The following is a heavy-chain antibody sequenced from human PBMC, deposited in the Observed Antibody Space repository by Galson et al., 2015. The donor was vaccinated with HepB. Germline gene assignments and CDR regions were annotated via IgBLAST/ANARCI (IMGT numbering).Heavy chain of an antibody. Sequence: SVKVSCKASDYTFTSYGISWVRQAPGQGLEWMGWISAYNGDTNYAQKIQGRVTMTTDTSTSTAYMELRSLRSDDTALYYCARDTYYGVIIAHDAFDTWGQGTMVTVSS. V-gene: IGHV1-18*01. D-gene: IGHD3-3*01. CDR1: DYTFTSYG. CDR2: ISAYNGDT. J-gene: IGHJ3*02. CDR3: ARDTYYGVIIAHDAFDT.